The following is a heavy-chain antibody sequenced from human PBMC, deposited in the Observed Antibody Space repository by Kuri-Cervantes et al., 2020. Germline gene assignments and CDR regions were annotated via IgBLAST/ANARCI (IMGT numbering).Heavy chain of an antibody. CDR2: IYHSGST. CDR3: ARGRCDSSGYYLGY. V-gene: IGHV4-30-2*01. J-gene: IGHJ4*02. Sequence: SETLSLTCAISGGSISSGGYSWSWIRQPPGKGLEWIGYIYHSGSTYYNPSLKSRVTISVDRSKNQFSLKLSSVTAADTAVYYCARGRCDSSGYYLGYWGQGTLVTVSS. CDR1: GGSISSGGYS. D-gene: IGHD3-22*01.